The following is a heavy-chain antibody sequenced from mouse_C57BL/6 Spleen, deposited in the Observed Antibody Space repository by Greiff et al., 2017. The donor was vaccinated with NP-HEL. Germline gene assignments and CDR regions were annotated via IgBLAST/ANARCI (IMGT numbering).Heavy chain of an antibody. CDR1: GYTFTSYD. D-gene: IGHD1-1*01. CDR3: ARRDYGKGFAY. CDR2: IYPRDGST. Sequence: QVQLQQSGPELVKPGASVKLSCKASGYTFTSYDINWVKQRPGQGLEWIGWIYPRDGSTKYHEKFKGKATLTVDTSSSTAYMELHSLTSEDSAVYFCARRDYGKGFAYWGQGTLVTVSA. V-gene: IGHV1-85*01. J-gene: IGHJ3*01.